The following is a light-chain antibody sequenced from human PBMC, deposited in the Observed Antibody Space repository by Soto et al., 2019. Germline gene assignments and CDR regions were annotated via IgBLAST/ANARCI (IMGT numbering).Light chain of an antibody. Sequence: EIVLTQSPATLSLSPGERATLSCRASQSVSSYLAWYQQKPGQAPRLLIYDASNRATGIPARFSGSGSGTDFTLTISSLEPEDFAVYYCQQRSLFTVGPGTKVDIK. CDR2: DAS. V-gene: IGKV3-11*01. J-gene: IGKJ3*01. CDR3: QQRSLFT. CDR1: QSVSSY.